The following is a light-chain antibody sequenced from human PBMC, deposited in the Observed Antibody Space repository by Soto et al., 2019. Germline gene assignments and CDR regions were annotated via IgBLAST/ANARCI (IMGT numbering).Light chain of an antibody. V-gene: IGKV1-6*01. CDR1: QGIRND. J-gene: IGKJ2*01. CDR2: AAS. Sequence: AIQMTQSPSSLSASVGDRVTITCRASQGIRNDLGWYQQKPGKAPKLLIYAASSLQSGVPSRFSGNGSGTLFTLTLSSLQPEDSGIYYCQQSYSRPYTFGQGTKVDIK. CDR3: QQSYSRPYT.